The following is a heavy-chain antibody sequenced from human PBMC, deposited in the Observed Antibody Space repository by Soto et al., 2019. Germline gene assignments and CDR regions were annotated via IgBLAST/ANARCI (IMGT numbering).Heavy chain of an antibody. CDR1: GFSLSSSGVG. CDR2: IYWDDDK. V-gene: IGHV2-5*02. CDR3: ANMGDNLPDDFDY. Sequence: QITLKESGPTLVKPTQTLTVTCTFSGFSLSSSGVGVGWIRQPPGKALEWLALIYWDDDKRYNPSLKSRVNNTKDTSRHQVVLTMTNMDPVDTATYDCANMGDNLPDDFDYWGQGTLVTVSS. J-gene: IGHJ4*02. D-gene: IGHD1-20*01.